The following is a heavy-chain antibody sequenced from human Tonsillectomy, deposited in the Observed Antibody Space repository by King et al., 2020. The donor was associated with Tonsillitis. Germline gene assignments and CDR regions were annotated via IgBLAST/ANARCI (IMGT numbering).Heavy chain of an antibody. CDR1: GGSFIGYY. D-gene: IGHD3-22*01. Sequence: VQLQQWGAGLLKPSETLSLTCAVYGGSFIGYYWSWIRQPPGKGLEWIGESNHSGRTNYNPSLKSRVTISVDTSKNQFSLKLSSVTAADTAVYYCARAGDSSGYSDFWGQGTLVTVSS. CDR3: ARAGDSSGYSDF. V-gene: IGHV4-34*01. J-gene: IGHJ4*02. CDR2: SNHSGRT.